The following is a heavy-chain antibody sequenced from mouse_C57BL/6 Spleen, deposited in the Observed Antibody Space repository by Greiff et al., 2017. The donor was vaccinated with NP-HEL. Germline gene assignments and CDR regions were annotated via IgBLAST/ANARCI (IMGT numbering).Heavy chain of an antibody. D-gene: IGHD1-1*01. J-gene: IGHJ4*01. CDR1: GYTFTDYY. Sequence: VQLQQSGPELVKPGASVKISCKASGYTFTDYYMNWVKQSHGKSLEWIGDINPNNGGTSYNQKFKGKATLTVDKSSSTAYMELRSLTSEDSAVYYCARSGYYGSTSYAMDCWGQGTSVTVSS. CDR2: INPNNGGT. CDR3: ARSGYYGSTSYAMDC. V-gene: IGHV1-26*01.